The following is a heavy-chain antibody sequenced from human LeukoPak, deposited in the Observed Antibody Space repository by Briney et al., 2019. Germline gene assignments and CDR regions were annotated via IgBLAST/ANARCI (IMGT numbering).Heavy chain of an antibody. D-gene: IGHD2-2*01. CDR1: GGTFSSYA. CDR3: ARDTGEYQLPLGWFDP. J-gene: IGHJ5*02. Sequence: SVKVSCKASGGTFSSYAISWVRQAPGQGLGWMGGIIPIFGTANYAQKFQGRVTITADESTSTAYMELSSLRSEDTAVYYCARDTGEYQLPLGWFDPWGQGTLVTVSS. V-gene: IGHV1-69*13. CDR2: IIPIFGTA.